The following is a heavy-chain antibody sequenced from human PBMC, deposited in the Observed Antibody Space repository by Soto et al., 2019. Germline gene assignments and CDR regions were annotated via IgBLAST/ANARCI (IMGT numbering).Heavy chain of an antibody. CDR2: IIPMFDKE. Sequence: QVQLVQSGAEVKKPGSSVKVSCKASGGTISSYAISWVRQAPGQGLEWMGGIIPMFDKENYAQKFQGRVTITADKSTSTACMDLTGMRYEYPSVYYCARWQLDMTTRTYGAGEIWGPGMMVTVSS. CDR3: ARWQLDMTTRTYGAGEI. CDR1: GGTISSYA. V-gene: IGHV1-69*06. D-gene: IGHD6-19*01. J-gene: IGHJ3*02.